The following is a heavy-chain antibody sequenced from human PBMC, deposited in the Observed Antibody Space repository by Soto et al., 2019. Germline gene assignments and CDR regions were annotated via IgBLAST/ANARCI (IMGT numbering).Heavy chain of an antibody. Sequence: GESLKISCRTSGYKFTSSWIAWVRQMPGKGLEWMGIIFPSDSDTRYSPSFQGKVTISADMSTRTVFLQWASLKASDTAVYFCARKDKSGYFNWFDPWGQGTLVTVSS. CDR1: GYKFTSSW. J-gene: IGHJ5*02. CDR2: IFPSDSDT. D-gene: IGHD3-22*01. V-gene: IGHV5-51*01. CDR3: ARKDKSGYFNWFDP.